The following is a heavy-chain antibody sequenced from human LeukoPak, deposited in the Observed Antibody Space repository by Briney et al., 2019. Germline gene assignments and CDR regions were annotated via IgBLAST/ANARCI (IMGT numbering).Heavy chain of an antibody. CDR1: GFTFSSYA. Sequence: GGSLRLSCAASGFTFSSYAMSWVRQAPGKGLEWVSAISGSGGSTYYADSVKGRFTISRDSSKNTLYLQMNSLRAEDTAVYYCAKVSGGGLYYDGMDVWGQGTTVTVSS. CDR3: AKVSGGGLYYDGMDV. J-gene: IGHJ6*02. D-gene: IGHD1-14*01. CDR2: ISGSGGST. V-gene: IGHV3-23*01.